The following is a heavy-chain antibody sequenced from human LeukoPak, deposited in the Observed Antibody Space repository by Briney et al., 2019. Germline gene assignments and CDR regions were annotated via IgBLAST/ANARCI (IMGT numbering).Heavy chain of an antibody. J-gene: IGHJ5*02. CDR1: GGSISSSGYY. Sequence: SETLSLTCTVSGGSISSSGYYWGWIRQPPGKGLEWIASIYYSGSTYYNPSLKSRVTISVDTSKNQLSLKLSSLTAADTAVYYWARHEYSGSYYGLSWFDPWGQVTLVNVSS. CDR3: ARHEYSGSYYGLSWFDP. D-gene: IGHD1-26*01. V-gene: IGHV4-39*01. CDR2: IYYSGST.